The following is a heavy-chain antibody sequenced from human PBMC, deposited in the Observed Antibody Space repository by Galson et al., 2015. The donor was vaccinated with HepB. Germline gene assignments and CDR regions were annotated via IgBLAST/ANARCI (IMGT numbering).Heavy chain of an antibody. CDR2: ISYDGSNK. J-gene: IGHJ4*02. D-gene: IGHD6-19*01. CDR3: ARGFGSGYFDY. CDR1: GFTFSSYA. V-gene: IGHV3-30*04. Sequence: SLRLSCAASGFTFSSYAMHWVRQAPGKGLGWVAVISYDGSNKYYADSVKGRFTISRDNSKNTLYLQMNSLRAEDTAVYYCARGFGSGYFDYWGQGTLVTVSS.